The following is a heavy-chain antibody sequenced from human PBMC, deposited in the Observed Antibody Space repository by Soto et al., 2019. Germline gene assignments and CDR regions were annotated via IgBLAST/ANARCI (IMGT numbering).Heavy chain of an antibody. Sequence: SETLSLTCAVSGGSISSSYWWSWVRQPPGKGLEWIGEIYHSGSANYNPSLKSRVTISVDNSKNQFSLKLSSVTAADTAVYYCSRYIAAPGTYYFDYWGQGTLVTVSS. CDR3: SRYIAAPGTYYFDY. D-gene: IGHD6-13*01. CDR1: GGSISSSYW. V-gene: IGHV4-4*02. J-gene: IGHJ4*02. CDR2: IYHSGSA.